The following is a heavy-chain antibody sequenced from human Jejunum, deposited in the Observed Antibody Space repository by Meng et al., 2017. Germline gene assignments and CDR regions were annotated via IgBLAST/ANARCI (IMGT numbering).Heavy chain of an antibody. CDR3: AKKACESTSCYRWYY. V-gene: IGHV3-23*01. Sequence: GESLKISCAASGFTFSSYDMSWVRQAPGKGLEWVSVISGSGGSTYYTDSVKGRFTISRDNSKNTLYLQMNSLRAEDTAVYYCAKKACESTSCYRWYYWGQGTQVNGSS. D-gene: IGHD2-2*02. J-gene: IGHJ4*02. CDR1: GFTFSSYD. CDR2: ISGSGGST.